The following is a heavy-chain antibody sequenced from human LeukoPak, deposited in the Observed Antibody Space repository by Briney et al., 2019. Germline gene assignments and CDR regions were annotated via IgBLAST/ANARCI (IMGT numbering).Heavy chain of an antibody. CDR1: GDSIKSSGYY. CDR3: ARVMNLYGMDV. V-gene: IGHV4-39*07. J-gene: IGHJ6*02. Sequence: SETLSLTCTVSGDSIKSSGYYWGWIRQPPGKGLEWIGEINHSGSTNHNPSLKSRVTISVDTSKNQFSLKLSSVTAADTAVYYCARVMNLYGMDVWGQGTTVTVSS. D-gene: IGHD2-8*01. CDR2: INHSGST.